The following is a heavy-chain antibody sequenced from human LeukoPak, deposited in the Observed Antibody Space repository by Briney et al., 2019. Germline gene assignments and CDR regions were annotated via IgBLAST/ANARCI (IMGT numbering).Heavy chain of an antibody. CDR3: ATESVTIFGVGTYFDY. Sequence: PGGSLRLSCAASGFTFSSYSMNWVRQAPGKGLEWVSYISSSSSTIYYADSVKVRFTISRDNAKNSLYLQMNSLRAEDTALYYCATESVTIFGVGTYFDYWGQGTLVTVSS. CDR1: GFTFSSYS. CDR2: ISSSSSTI. V-gene: IGHV3-48*04. D-gene: IGHD3-3*01. J-gene: IGHJ4*02.